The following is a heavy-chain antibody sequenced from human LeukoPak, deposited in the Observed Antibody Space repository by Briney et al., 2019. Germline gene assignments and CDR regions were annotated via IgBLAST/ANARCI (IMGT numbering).Heavy chain of an antibody. D-gene: IGHD2-21*02. Sequence: GGSLRLSCAAPGFTFSRYWMTWVRQAPGKGLEWVANIKQDGSEKYYVDSVKGRFTISRDNAKNSLYLQMNSLRAEDTAVYYCAAPVVVTATDAFDVWGQGTMLTVSS. CDR2: IKQDGSEK. J-gene: IGHJ3*01. CDR3: AAPVVVTATDAFDV. CDR1: GFTFSRYW. V-gene: IGHV3-7*01.